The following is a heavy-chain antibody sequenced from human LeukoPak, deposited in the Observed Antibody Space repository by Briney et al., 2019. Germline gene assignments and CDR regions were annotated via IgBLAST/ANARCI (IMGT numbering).Heavy chain of an antibody. CDR2: INPNSGGT. J-gene: IGHJ4*01. Sequence: ASVKVSCKASGYTFTSYDMRWVRQAPGQGLEWMGGINPNSGGTNYAQKLQGRVTMTRDASMSTAYMELSSLRSDDTAVYYCATLIKPYGSSSDYMDYWGKGTLVTVSS. V-gene: IGHV1-2*02. D-gene: IGHD6-6*01. CDR3: ATLIKPYGSSSDYMDY. CDR1: GYTFTSYD.